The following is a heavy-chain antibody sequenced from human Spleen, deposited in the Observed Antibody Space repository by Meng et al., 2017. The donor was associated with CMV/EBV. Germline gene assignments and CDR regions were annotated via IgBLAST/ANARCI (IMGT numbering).Heavy chain of an antibody. D-gene: IGHD6-19*01. CDR3: ARDGGGSGWTNYYYYGMDV. V-gene: IGHV3-30*04. CDR2: ISHDGSNE. CDR1: GFSFKVYA. J-gene: IGHJ6*02. Sequence: GGSLRLSCVASGFSFKVYAIHWVRQAPGKGLEWLAIISHDGSNEFYADSVKGRFTISRDNSKNTLYLQMNSLRAEDTAVYYCARDGGGSGWTNYYYYGMDVWGQGTTVTVSS.